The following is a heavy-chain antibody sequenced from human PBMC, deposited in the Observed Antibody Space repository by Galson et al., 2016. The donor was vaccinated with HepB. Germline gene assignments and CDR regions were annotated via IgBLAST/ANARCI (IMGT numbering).Heavy chain of an antibody. Sequence: SLRLSCAASGFTFSSYTMSWVRQAPGKGLEGVSSISSSGSYIYYAASLKGRFTISRDNAKNSLSLQMNSLRTEDTAVYYCARAQCRGGSCFKDAAFDIWGQRTMFTVSS. J-gene: IGHJ3*02. D-gene: IGHD2-15*01. CDR1: GFTFSSYT. CDR3: ARAQCRGGSCFKDAAFDI. V-gene: IGHV3-21*04. CDR2: ISSSGSYI.